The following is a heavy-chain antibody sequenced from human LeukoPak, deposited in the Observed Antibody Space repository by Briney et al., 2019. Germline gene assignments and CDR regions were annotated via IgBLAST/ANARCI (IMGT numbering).Heavy chain of an antibody. CDR1: GFTFSNYG. CDR3: ARVPQSVYSSRKNWFDP. V-gene: IGHV3-30*02. CDR2: IHYDGSNK. J-gene: IGHJ5*02. Sequence: GGSLRLSCVESGFTFSNYGMHWVRQAPGKGLEWVAFIHYDGSNKYYADSVKGRFTISRDNAKNSLYLQMNSLRAEDTAVYYCARVPQSVYSSRKNWFDPWGQGTLVTVSS. D-gene: IGHD6-13*01.